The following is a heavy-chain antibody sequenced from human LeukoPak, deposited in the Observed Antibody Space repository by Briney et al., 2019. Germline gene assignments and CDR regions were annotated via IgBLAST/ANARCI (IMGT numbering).Heavy chain of an antibody. CDR1: GGSISSGGYS. V-gene: IGHV4-30-2*01. Sequence: SETLSLTCAVSGGSISSGGYSWSWIRQPPGKGLEWIGYIYHSGSTYYNPSLKSRVTISVDRSKNQFSLKLSSVTAADTAVYYCARGSMVRGQPGDFHYWGQGTLVTVSS. CDR3: ARGSMVRGQPGDFHY. J-gene: IGHJ4*02. CDR2: IYHSGST. D-gene: IGHD3-10*01.